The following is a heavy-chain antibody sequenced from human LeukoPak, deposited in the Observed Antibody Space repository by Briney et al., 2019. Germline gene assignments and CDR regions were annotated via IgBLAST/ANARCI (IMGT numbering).Heavy chain of an antibody. V-gene: IGHV3-7*03. D-gene: IGHD4-23*01. J-gene: IGHJ4*02. Sequence: GGSLRLSCAASGFTFSSYWMSWVRQAPGKGLEWVANIKEAGSDRYYVDSVKGRFTISRDNANNSLYLQMNSLRAEDTAVYYCARDYGGNSDYDYWGQGTLVTVSS. CDR2: IKEAGSDR. CDR3: ARDYGGNSDYDY. CDR1: GFTFSSYW.